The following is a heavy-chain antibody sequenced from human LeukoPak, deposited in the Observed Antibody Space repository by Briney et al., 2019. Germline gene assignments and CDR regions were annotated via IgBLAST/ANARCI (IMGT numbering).Heavy chain of an antibody. CDR1: GYTFTGYY. V-gene: IGHV1-2*02. Sequence: ASVKVSCKASGYTFTGYYMHWVRQAPGQGLEWMGWINSNSGGTNYAQKFQGRVTMTRDTSISTAYMELSRLRSDDTAVYYCARDPGPWGGYYFGYWGQGTLVTVSS. CDR3: ARDPGPWGGYYFGY. J-gene: IGHJ4*02. D-gene: IGHD3-3*01. CDR2: INSNSGGT.